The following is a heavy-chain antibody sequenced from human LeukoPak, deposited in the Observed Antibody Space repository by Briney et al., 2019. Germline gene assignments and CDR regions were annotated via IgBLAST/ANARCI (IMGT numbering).Heavy chain of an antibody. CDR1: GYTFISYD. D-gene: IGHD3-10*01. CDR2: INAGNGNT. V-gene: IGHV1-3*01. Sequence: ASVKVSCKASGYTFISYDINWLRQAPGQRLEWMGWINAGNGNTKYSQKFQGRVTITRDTSASTAYMELSSLRSEDTAVYYCARDRHTMAGDYWGQGTLVTVSS. CDR3: ARDRHTMAGDY. J-gene: IGHJ4*02.